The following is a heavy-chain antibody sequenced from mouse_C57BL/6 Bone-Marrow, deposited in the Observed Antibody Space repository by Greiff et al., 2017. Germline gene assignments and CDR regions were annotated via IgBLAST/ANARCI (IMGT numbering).Heavy chain of an antibody. D-gene: IGHD5-1*01. CDR2: FHPYNDDT. V-gene: IGHV1-47*01. CDR1: GYTFTTYP. CDR3: ARSSTFLYYFDY. J-gene: IGHJ2*01. Sequence: VQLKESGAELVKPGASVKMSCKASGYTFTTYPIEWMKQNHGKSLEWIGNFHPYNDDTKYNEKFKGKATLTVEKSSNTVYLELSRLTSDDSAVYYCARSSTFLYYFDYWGQGTTLTVSS.